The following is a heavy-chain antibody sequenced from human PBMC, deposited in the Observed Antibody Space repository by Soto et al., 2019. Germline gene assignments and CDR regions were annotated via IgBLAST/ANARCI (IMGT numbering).Heavy chain of an antibody. CDR3: ARGLIFRYYYYDNSCYASYFDY. Sequence: SETLSLTCAVYGGSFSGYSWSWIRQPPGKGLEWIGEINHSGSTNYNPSLKSRVTISVDTYKNQFSLKLSSVTAADTAVYYCARGLIFRYYYYDNSCYASYFDYWGQGTLVTV. D-gene: IGHD3-22*01. J-gene: IGHJ4*02. V-gene: IGHV4-34*01. CDR2: INHSGST. CDR1: GGSFSGYS.